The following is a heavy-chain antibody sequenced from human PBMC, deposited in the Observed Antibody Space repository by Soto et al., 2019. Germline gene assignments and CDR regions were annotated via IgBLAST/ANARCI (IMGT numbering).Heavy chain of an antibody. V-gene: IGHV4-59*01. J-gene: IGHJ4*02. D-gene: IGHD2-2*01. Sequence: SETLSLTCTGSGDYISSFYWTWIRQPPGKGLEWVGYIFSSGSTNYNPSLKSRVTISVDTSENQFSLKLTSVTAADTAVYYCARVGYCSSTPCWPIGYFEYWGQGTLVTVSS. CDR3: ARVGYCSSTPCWPIGYFEY. CDR2: IFSSGST. CDR1: GDYISSFY.